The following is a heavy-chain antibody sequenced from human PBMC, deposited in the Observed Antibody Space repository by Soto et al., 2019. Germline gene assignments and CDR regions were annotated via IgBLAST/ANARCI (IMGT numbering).Heavy chain of an antibody. Sequence: ASVKVSCKASGYTFTDYFIHWVRQAPGQGFEWMGWINPKSRGTTYAQKFQGRVTMTRDTSDTTAYMELRGLRSDDTAVYYCARVTLKAGNWLDPWGQGTLVTVSS. V-gene: IGHV1-2*02. CDR1: GYTFTDYF. CDR3: ARVTLKAGNWLDP. CDR2: INPKSRGT. J-gene: IGHJ5*02.